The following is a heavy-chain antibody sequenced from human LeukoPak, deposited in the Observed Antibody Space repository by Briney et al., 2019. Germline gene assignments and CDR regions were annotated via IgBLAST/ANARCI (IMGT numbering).Heavy chain of an antibody. V-gene: IGHV3-21*04. J-gene: IGHJ6*03. CDR3: AKDSHRVRQWLVRLDYYYYYMDV. Sequence: PGGSLRLSCAASGFTFSSYSVNWVRQAPGKGLEWVSSISSSSIYRYYADSVKGRFTISRDNAKNSLYLQMNSLRAEDTALYYCAKDSHRVRQWLVRLDYYYYYMDVWGKGTTVTISS. CDR2: ISSSSIYR. CDR1: GFTFSSYS. D-gene: IGHD6-19*01.